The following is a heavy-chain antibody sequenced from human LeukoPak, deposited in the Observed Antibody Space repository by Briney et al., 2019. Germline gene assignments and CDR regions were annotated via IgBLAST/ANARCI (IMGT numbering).Heavy chain of an antibody. CDR1: GFTFSSYA. D-gene: IGHD3-10*01. Sequence: GGSRLSCAASGFTFSSYAMHWVRQAPGKGPEWVAVISYDGSNKYYADSVKGRFTISRDNSKNTLYLQMNSLRAEDTAVYYCARGGSGSYYTLDYWGQGTLVTVSS. CDR2: ISYDGSNK. J-gene: IGHJ4*02. V-gene: IGHV3-30-3*01. CDR3: ARGGSGSYYTLDY.